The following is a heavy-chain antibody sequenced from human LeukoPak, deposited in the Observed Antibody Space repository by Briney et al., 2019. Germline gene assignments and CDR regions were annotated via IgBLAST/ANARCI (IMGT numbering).Heavy chain of an antibody. CDR3: AREGGYSYGRFDY. CDR2: IYHSGST. CDR1: GGSISSGGYY. J-gene: IGHJ4*02. D-gene: IGHD5-18*01. Sequence: PSETLSLTCTVSGGSISSGGYYWSWIRQPPGKGLEWIGYIYHSGSTYYNPSLKSRVTISVDRSKNQFSLKLSSVTAADTAVYYCAREGGYSYGRFDYWGQGTLVTVSS. V-gene: IGHV4-30-2*01.